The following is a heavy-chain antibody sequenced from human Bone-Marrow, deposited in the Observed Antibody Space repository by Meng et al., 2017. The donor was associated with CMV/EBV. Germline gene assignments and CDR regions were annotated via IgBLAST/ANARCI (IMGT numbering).Heavy chain of an antibody. Sequence: QVQLQESGPGLVKPSGXLSLTCXVSGGSISSYYWSWIRQPAGKGLEWIGRIYTSGSTNYNPSLKSRVTMSVDTSKNQFSLKLSSVTAADTAVYYCARVGLRAYCGGDCYSGWFDTWGQGTLGTVAS. CDR3: ARVGLRAYCGGDCYSGWFDT. CDR1: GGSISSYY. V-gene: IGHV4-4*07. D-gene: IGHD2-21*02. CDR2: IYTSGST. J-gene: IGHJ5*02.